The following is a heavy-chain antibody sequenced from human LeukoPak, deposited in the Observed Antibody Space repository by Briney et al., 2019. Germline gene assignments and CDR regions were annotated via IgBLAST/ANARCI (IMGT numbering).Heavy chain of an antibody. CDR2: IYYSGST. J-gene: IGHJ6*03. V-gene: IGHV4-59*01. Sequence: TSETLSLTCTVSGGSISSYYWSWIRQPAGKGLEWIGYIYYSGSTNYNPSLKSRVTISVDTSKNQFSLKLSSVTAADTAVYYCAREAGGIAAAGSALGPYYYYYYMDVWGKGTTVTVSS. CDR3: AREAGGIAAAGSALGPYYYYYYMDV. D-gene: IGHD6-13*01. CDR1: GGSISSYY.